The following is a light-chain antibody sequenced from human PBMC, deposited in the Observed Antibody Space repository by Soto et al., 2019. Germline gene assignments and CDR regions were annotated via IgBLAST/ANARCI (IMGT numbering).Light chain of an antibody. CDR1: SSDVGGYNY. Sequence: QSVLTQPASVSGSPGQSITISCTGTSSDVGGYNYVSWYQQHPGKAPKLMIYEVSNRPSGVSNRFSGSKSGNTASLTISGLQAEDEADYYCSSYTSSSTRVFGKGTKTTV. CDR2: EVS. V-gene: IGLV2-14*01. CDR3: SSYTSSSTRV. J-gene: IGLJ1*01.